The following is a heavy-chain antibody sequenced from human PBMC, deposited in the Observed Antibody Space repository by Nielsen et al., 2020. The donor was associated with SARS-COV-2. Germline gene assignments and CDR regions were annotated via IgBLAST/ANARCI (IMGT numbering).Heavy chain of an antibody. CDR2: INHSGST. CDR3: ARQTRPVRFYYDSSGYKYYFDY. CDR1: GGSFSGYY. J-gene: IGHJ4*02. D-gene: IGHD3-22*01. Sequence: SETLSLTCAVYGGSFSGYYWSWIRQPPGKGLEWIGEINHSGSTNYNPSLKSRVTISVDTSKNQFSLKLSSVTAADTAVYYCARQTRPVRFYYDSSGYKYYFDYWGQRTLVTVSS. V-gene: IGHV4-34*01.